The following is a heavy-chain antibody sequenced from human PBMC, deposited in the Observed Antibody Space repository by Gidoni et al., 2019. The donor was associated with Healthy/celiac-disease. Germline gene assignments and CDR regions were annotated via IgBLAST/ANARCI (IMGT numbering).Heavy chain of an antibody. V-gene: IGHV3-33*01. J-gene: IGHJ4*02. CDR1: GFMFSSYG. CDR3: ARDCTNGVCYLAY. CDR2: IWYDGSNK. Sequence: QVQLVESGGGVVQPGRSLVLSCAPYGFMFSSYGMHWVRQAPGKGLEWVAFIWYDGSNKYYADSVKGRFTISRDNSKNTLYLQMNSLRAEDTAVYYCARDCTNGVCYLAYWGQGTLVTVSS. D-gene: IGHD2-8*01.